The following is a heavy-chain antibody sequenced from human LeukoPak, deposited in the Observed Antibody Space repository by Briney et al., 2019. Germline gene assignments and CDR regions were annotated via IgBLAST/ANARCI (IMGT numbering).Heavy chain of an antibody. CDR1: GYSFTSYW. V-gene: IGHV5-51*01. CDR3: ARTAVIWFGGASDDAFYI. D-gene: IGHD3-10*01. CDR2: IYPGDSDT. J-gene: IGHJ3*02. Sequence: GESLKISCKGSGYSFTSYWIGWVRQMPGKGLEWMGIIYPGDSDTRYSPSFQGQVTISADKSISTAYLQWSSLKASDTAMYYCARTAVIWFGGASDDAFYILGQGTMVTVSS.